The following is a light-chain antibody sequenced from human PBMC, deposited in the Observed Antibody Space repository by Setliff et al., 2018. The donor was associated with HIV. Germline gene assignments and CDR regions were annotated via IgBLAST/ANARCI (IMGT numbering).Light chain of an antibody. CDR3: CSYADSGIYV. V-gene: IGLV2-23*02. CDR2: EVN. Sequence: QSVLTQPASVSGSPGQSSTISCTGTRSDIGTYDLVSWYRQYPGKAPKLIIYEVNRRPAGVSDRLSGSKSGNTASLTISGLRAEDEATYYCCSYADSGIYVFGLGTKVTVL. J-gene: IGLJ1*01. CDR1: RSDIGTYDL.